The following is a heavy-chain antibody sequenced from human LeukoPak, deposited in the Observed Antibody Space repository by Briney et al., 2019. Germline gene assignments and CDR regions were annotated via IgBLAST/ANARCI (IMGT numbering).Heavy chain of an antibody. D-gene: IGHD2-15*01. CDR3: ARDHIKRHWYSLDY. Sequence: GGSLRLSCAASGFTFSSYGMHWVRQAPGKGLEWVAVIWYDGSNKYYADSVKGRFTISRDNSKNTLYLQMNSLRAEDTAVYYCARDHIKRHWYSLDYWGQGTLVTVSS. CDR2: IWYDGSNK. CDR1: GFTFSSYG. J-gene: IGHJ4*02. V-gene: IGHV3-33*01.